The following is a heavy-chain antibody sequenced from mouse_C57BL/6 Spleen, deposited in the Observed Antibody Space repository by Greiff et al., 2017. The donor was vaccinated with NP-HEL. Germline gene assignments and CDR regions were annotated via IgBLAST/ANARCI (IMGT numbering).Heavy chain of an antibody. J-gene: IGHJ1*03. CDR2: ISYSGST. CDR1: GYSISSGYD. D-gene: IGHD2-2*01. Sequence: EVQLVESGPGMVKPSQSLSLTCTVTGYSISSGYDWHWIRHFPGNKLEWMGYISYSGSTNYNPSLKSRISITHDTSKNHFFLKLNSVTTEDTATYYCARWLRRDWYFDVWGTGTTVTVSS. V-gene: IGHV3-1*01. CDR3: ARWLRRDWYFDV.